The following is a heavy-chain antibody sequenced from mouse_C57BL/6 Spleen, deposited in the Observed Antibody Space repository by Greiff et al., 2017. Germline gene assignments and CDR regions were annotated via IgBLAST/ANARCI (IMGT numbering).Heavy chain of an antibody. D-gene: IGHD1-1*01. J-gene: IGHJ1*03. CDR1: GYTFTSYW. CDR2: IDPSDSYT. CDR3: ARALYYGSSYGV. V-gene: IGHV1-69*01. Sequence: VQLQQPGAELVMPGASVKLSCKASGYTFTSYWMHWVKQRPGQGLEWIGEIDPSDSYTNYNQKFKGKSTLTVDKSSSTAYMQLSSLTSEDSAVYYCARALYYGSSYGVWGTGTTVTVSS.